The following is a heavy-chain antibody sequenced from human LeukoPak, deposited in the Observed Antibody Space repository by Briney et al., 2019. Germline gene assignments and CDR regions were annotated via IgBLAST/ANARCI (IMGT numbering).Heavy chain of an antibody. CDR1: GFTFNSFA. D-gene: IGHD5-12*01. CDR3: ATLVATTRFDY. V-gene: IGHV3-7*01. J-gene: IGHJ4*02. Sequence: GGSLRLSCAASGFTFNSFAMYWVRQAPGKGLEWVANIKQDGSEKYYVDSVKGRFTISRDNAKNSLYLQMNSLRAEDTAVYYCATLVATTRFDYWGQGTLATVSS. CDR2: IKQDGSEK.